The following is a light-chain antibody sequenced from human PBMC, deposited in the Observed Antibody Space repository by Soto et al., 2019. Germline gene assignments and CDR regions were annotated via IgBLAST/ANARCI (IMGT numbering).Light chain of an antibody. CDR3: QQYHNWPIT. CDR2: GAS. V-gene: IGKV3D-15*01. J-gene: IGKJ5*01. CDR1: QSVGSY. Sequence: EIVLTQSPATLSLSPGQRAALSCRASQSVGSYLAWYQQKPGQAPRLLIYGASSRATGIPDRFSGSGSGTEFTLTISSLQSEDFAVYYCQQYHNWPITFGQGTRLEI.